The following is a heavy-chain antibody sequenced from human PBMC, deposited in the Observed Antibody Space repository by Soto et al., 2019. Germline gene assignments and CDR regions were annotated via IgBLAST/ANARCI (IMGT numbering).Heavy chain of an antibody. Sequence: SETLSLTCSVSGASMRSYYWGWMRQPPGKGLEWIGYMYYSGSTNYNPSLKSRVTISVDTSKNQFSLKLSSVTAADTAVYYCARDKDYDFWIGAFDIWGQGTMVTVSS. CDR1: GASMRSYY. J-gene: IGHJ3*02. CDR3: ARDKDYDFWIGAFDI. CDR2: MYYSGST. D-gene: IGHD3-3*01. V-gene: IGHV4-59*01.